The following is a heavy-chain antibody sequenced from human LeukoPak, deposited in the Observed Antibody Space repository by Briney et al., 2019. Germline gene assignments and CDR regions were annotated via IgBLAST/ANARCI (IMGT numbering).Heavy chain of an antibody. J-gene: IGHJ4*02. CDR2: ISTHSTYT. CDR1: GFIFSDYS. D-gene: IGHD3-10*01. CDR3: ATYYYASVSSD. Sequence: TGGSLRLSCAASGFIFSDYSMSWIRQAPGKGLEWVSYISTHSTYTHYADSVRGRFTISRDNAKNSLYLQMNSLRAEDTAVYYCATYYYASVSSDWGQGTLVTVSS. V-gene: IGHV3-11*03.